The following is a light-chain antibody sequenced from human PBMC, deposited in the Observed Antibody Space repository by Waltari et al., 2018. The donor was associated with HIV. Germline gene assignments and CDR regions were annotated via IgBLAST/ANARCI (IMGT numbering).Light chain of an antibody. Sequence: EIVLTQSPGTLSLSPGERATLSCRASQSVSSNYLAWYQQKPGQAPSLLIYGASSRATGIPDRFSGSGSGTDFTLTISRLEPEDFALYYCQQYGNSPPTFGQGTKVEIK. J-gene: IGKJ1*01. CDR2: GAS. CDR1: QSVSSNY. CDR3: QQYGNSPPT. V-gene: IGKV3-20*01.